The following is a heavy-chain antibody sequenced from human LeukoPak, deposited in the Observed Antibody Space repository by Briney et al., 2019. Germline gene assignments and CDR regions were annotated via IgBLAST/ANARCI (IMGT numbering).Heavy chain of an antibody. Sequence: GGSLRLSCAASGFTFSSYGMHWVRQAPGKGLEWVAFIRYDGSNKYYADSVKGRFTISRDNAKKSLYLQMNSLRVEDTGVYYCASWGEGALDNWGQGTLVTVSS. V-gene: IGHV3-30*02. D-gene: IGHD1-26*01. J-gene: IGHJ4*02. CDR1: GFTFSSYG. CDR2: IRYDGSNK. CDR3: ASWGEGALDN.